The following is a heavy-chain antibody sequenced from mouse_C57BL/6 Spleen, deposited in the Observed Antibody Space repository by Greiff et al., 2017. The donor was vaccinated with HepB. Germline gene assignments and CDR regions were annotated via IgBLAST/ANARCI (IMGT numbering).Heavy chain of an antibody. CDR1: GFNIKDDY. J-gene: IGHJ3*01. D-gene: IGHD2-1*01. CDR2: IDPENGDT. V-gene: IGHV14-4*01. CDR3: TTFDGNSFAY. Sequence: VQLQQSGAELVRPGASVKLSCTASGFNIKDDYMHWVKQRPEQGLEWIGWIDPENGDTEYASKFQGKATITADTSSNTAYLQLSSLTSEDTAVYYCTTFDGNSFAYWGQGTLVTVSA.